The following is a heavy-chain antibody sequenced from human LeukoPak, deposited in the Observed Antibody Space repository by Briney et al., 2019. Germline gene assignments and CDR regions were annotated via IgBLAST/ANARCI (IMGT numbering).Heavy chain of an antibody. V-gene: IGHV3-23*01. CDR1: GFTFSTYA. Sequence: HPGGSLRLSCAASGFTFSTYAMSWVRQAPGKGLEWVSLIGGSGGRTRYADSVKGRFTISRDNSKNTLCLEMNSLRAEDTAVYYCAKDSSSYDWGYMDVWGKGTTVTISS. D-gene: IGHD3-22*01. CDR3: AKDSSSYDWGYMDV. J-gene: IGHJ6*03. CDR2: IGGSGGRT.